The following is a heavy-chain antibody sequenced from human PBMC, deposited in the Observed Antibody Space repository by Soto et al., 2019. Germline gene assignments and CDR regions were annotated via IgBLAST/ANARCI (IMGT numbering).Heavy chain of an antibody. J-gene: IGHJ6*02. CDR2: IWYDGSNK. V-gene: IGHV3-33*01. CDR3: ARDPFGIAAREYGMDV. D-gene: IGHD6-6*01. CDR1: GFTFSSYG. Sequence: GGSLRLSCAASGFTFSSYGMHWVRQAPGKGLEWVAVIWYDGSNKYYADSVKGRFNISRDNSKNTLYLQMTSLRAEDTAVYYCARDPFGIAAREYGMDVWGQGTTVTVSS.